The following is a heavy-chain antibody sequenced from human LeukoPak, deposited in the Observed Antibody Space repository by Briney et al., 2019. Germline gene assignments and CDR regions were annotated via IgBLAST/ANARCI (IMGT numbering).Heavy chain of an antibody. CDR1: GFTFSDYA. Sequence: GGSLTLSCAASGFTFSDYAMSWVRQAPGKGLEWVSTASYYVGKQYHADSVRGRFTVSRDNSRNTVSLQMNGLRAEDTSVYFCATVSEYWGQGTLVTVSS. CDR2: ASYYVGKQ. V-gene: IGHV3-23*01. CDR3: ATVSEY. D-gene: IGHD1-1*01. J-gene: IGHJ4*02.